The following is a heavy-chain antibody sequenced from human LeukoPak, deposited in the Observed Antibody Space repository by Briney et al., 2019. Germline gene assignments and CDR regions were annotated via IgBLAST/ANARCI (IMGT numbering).Heavy chain of an antibody. J-gene: IGHJ5*02. CDR2: TNPSGGST. V-gene: IGHV1-46*01. CDR3: ARPGQGYYYDSSGTPFWFDP. CDR1: GYTFTSYY. Sequence: GASVKVSCKASGYTFTSYYMHWVRQAPGQGLEWMGITNPSGGSTSYAQKFQGRVTMTRDTSISTAYMELSRLRSDDTAVYYCARPGQGYYYDSSGTPFWFDPWGQGTLVTVSS. D-gene: IGHD3-22*01.